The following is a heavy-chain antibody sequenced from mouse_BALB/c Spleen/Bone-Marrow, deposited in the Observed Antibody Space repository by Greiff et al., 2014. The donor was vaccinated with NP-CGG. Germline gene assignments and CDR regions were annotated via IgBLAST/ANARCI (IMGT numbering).Heavy chain of an antibody. D-gene: IGHD1-1*01. J-gene: IGHJ2*01. CDR3: ANYYYGYYFDY. CDR2: IDPANGNT. Sequence: VQLQQSGAELVKPGASVKLSCTASGFNIKDTYMHWVKQRPEQGLEWIGRIDPANGNTKYDPKFQDKATITADTSSNTAYLQLSSLTSEDTAVYYCANYYYGYYFDYWGQGTTITVSS. V-gene: IGHV14-3*02. CDR1: GFNIKDTY.